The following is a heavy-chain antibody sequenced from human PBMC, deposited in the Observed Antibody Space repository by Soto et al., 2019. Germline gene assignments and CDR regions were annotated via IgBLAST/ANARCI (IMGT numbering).Heavy chain of an antibody. CDR2: IIPIFGTA. CDR1: GGTFSSYA. D-gene: IGHD6-19*01. V-gene: IGHV1-69*06. CDR3: ARRVASGWLYYFDY. Sequence: SLKVSCKASGGTFSSYAIIWVRQAPGQGLEWMGGIIPIFGTANYAQKFQGRVTITADKSTSTAYMELSSLRSEDTAVYYCARRVASGWLYYFDYWGQGTLVTVS. J-gene: IGHJ4*02.